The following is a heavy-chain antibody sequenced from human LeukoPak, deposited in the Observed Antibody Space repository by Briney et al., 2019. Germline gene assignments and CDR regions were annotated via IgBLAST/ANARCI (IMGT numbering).Heavy chain of an antibody. CDR3: ASGHLLEWLSPHYYYMDV. CDR1: GGSISSYY. D-gene: IGHD3-3*01. Sequence: SETLSLTCTVSGGSISSYYWSWIRQPAGKGLEWIGRIYTSGSTNYNPSLKSRVTMSVDTSKNQFSLKPSSVTAADTAVYYCASGHLLEWLSPHYYYMDVWGKGTTVTVSS. V-gene: IGHV4-4*07. J-gene: IGHJ6*03. CDR2: IYTSGST.